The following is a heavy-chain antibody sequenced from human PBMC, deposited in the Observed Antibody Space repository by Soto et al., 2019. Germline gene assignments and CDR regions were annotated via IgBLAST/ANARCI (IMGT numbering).Heavy chain of an antibody. CDR2: IRSKAYGGTT. D-gene: IGHD1-7*01. CDR1: GFTFSDYS. CDR3: TRYQYRWKTGTTRLDY. J-gene: IGHJ4*02. Sequence: GGSLRLSCAASGFTFSDYSMNWVRQAPGKGLEWVGFIRSKAYGGTTEYAASVKGRFTISRDDSKSIAYLQMNSLKTEDTAVYYCTRYQYRWKTGTTRLDYWGQGTLVTVSS. V-gene: IGHV3-49*04.